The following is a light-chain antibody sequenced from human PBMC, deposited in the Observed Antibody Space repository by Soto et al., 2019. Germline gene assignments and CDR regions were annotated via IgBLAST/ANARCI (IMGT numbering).Light chain of an antibody. CDR2: DDD. J-gene: IGLJ1*01. CDR3: GSWDSSLSAYV. Sequence: QSAMTQPPSVSAAPGQRVTISCSGSSSNIGGNSVSWYQQLPGTAPKLLIYDDDKRPSGIPDRFSGSKSGTSATLGITGFQTGDEADYYCGSWDSSLSAYVFGTGTKLTVI. V-gene: IGLV1-51*01. CDR1: SSNIGGNS.